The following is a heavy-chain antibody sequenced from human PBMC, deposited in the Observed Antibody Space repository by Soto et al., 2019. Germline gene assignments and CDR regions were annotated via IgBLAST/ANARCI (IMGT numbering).Heavy chain of an antibody. J-gene: IGHJ5*02. Sequence: SETLSLTCTVSGASISGFYWSWIRKSAGKGLEWIGRIYATGTTDYNPSLKSRVMMSVDTSKKQFSLKLRSVTAADTAVYYCVRDGAKTLRDWFDPWGQGISVTVSS. CDR2: IYATGTT. CDR1: GASISGFY. D-gene: IGHD1-26*01. V-gene: IGHV4-4*07. CDR3: VRDGAKTLRDWFDP.